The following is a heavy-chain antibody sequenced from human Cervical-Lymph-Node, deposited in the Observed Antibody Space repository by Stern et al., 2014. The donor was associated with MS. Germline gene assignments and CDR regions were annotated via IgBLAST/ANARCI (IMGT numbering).Heavy chain of an antibody. D-gene: IGHD2-15*01. CDR3: ARDHHFGSGGSWDYGMDV. CDR1: GYTFIGHF. Sequence: VQLVESGAEVKKPGASVKGSCKTAGYTFIGHFIHWVRQAPGQGLEWLGRIHPNNDATHSAPKFQGRVAMTTDTSTNTAYMELSRLTSDDTAVYSCARDHHFGSGGSWDYGMDVWGQGATV. J-gene: IGHJ6*02. V-gene: IGHV1-2*06. CDR2: IHPNNDAT.